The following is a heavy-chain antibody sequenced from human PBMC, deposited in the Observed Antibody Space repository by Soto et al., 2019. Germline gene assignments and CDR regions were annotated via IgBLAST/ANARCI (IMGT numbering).Heavy chain of an antibody. Sequence: PSETLSLTCAVYGGSFSGYYWSWIRQPPGKGLEWIGEINHSGSTNYNPSLKSRATISVDTSKNQFSLKLSSVTAADTAVYYCARALYATRFNYYDSSGPIDYWGQGTLVTVSS. J-gene: IGHJ4*02. D-gene: IGHD3-22*01. CDR1: GGSFSGYY. CDR3: ARALYATRFNYYDSSGPIDY. V-gene: IGHV4-34*01. CDR2: INHSGST.